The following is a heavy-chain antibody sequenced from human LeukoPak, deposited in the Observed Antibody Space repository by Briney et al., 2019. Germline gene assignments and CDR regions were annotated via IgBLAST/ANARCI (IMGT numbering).Heavy chain of an antibody. Sequence: GGSLRLSCAASGFTFSSYEMNWVRQAPGKGLEGVSYISSSGSTIYYADSVKGRFPMSRDNHKNSMYLQMNSLRAEDTAVYYCAREGGEWELLRTFDYWGQGTLVTVSS. J-gene: IGHJ4*02. CDR2: ISSSGSTI. CDR1: GFTFSSYE. D-gene: IGHD1-26*01. CDR3: AREGGEWELLRTFDY. V-gene: IGHV3-48*03.